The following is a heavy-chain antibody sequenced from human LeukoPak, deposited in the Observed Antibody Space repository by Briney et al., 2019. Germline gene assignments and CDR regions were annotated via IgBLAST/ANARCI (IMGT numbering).Heavy chain of an antibody. CDR3: ARDLHYYVAMDV. CDR2: ISGSGGST. CDR1: GFTFSSYA. Sequence: PGGSLRLSCAASGFTFSSYAMSWVRQAPGKGLEWVSAISGSGGSTYYADSAKGRSAISRDNSKSMLFLQLNSLRAEDTALYYCARDLHYYVAMDVWGQGTTVTVSS. V-gene: IGHV3-23*01. D-gene: IGHD3-10*02. J-gene: IGHJ6*02.